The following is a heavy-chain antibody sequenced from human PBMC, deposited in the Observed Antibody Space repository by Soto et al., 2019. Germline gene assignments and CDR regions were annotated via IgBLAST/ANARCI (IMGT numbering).Heavy chain of an antibody. Sequence: GGSLRLSCAASGFTFSSYAMSWVRQAPGKGLEWVSAISGSGGSTYYADSVKGRFTISRDNSKNTLYLQMNSPRAEDTAVYYCAKTRGDSSGWYYFDYWGQGTLVTVSS. V-gene: IGHV3-23*01. CDR3: AKTRGDSSGWYYFDY. D-gene: IGHD6-19*01. J-gene: IGHJ4*02. CDR1: GFTFSSYA. CDR2: ISGSGGST.